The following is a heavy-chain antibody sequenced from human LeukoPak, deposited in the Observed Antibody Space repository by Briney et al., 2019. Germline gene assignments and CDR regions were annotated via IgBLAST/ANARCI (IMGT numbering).Heavy chain of an antibody. J-gene: IGHJ4*02. V-gene: IGHV4-31*03. CDR3: ARGGHEGGYSGYDYLF. D-gene: IGHD5-12*01. CDR2: IYNSGST. Sequence: PSETLSLTCTVSGGSISSGGFHWSWIRQRPGTGLEWIGYIYNSGSTYYNPSLKSRVSISVDTSKNQFSLKLSSVTAADTAVYYCARGGHEGGYSGYDYLFWGQGTLVTVSS. CDR1: GGSISSGGFH.